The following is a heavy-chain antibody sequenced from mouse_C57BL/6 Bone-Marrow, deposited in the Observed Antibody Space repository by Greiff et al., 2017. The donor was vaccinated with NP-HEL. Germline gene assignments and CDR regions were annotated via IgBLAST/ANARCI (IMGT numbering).Heavy chain of an antibody. J-gene: IGHJ3*01. CDR3: ARSLYYYGSSYGFAY. Sequence: EVQLQQSGPVLVKPGASVTMSCKASGYTFTDYYMNWVKQSHGKSLEWIGVINPYNGGTSYNQKFKGKATLTVDKSSSTAYMELNSLTSEDSAVYYCARSLYYYGSSYGFAYWGQGTLVTVSA. CDR2: INPYNGGT. CDR1: GYTFTDYY. V-gene: IGHV1-19*01. D-gene: IGHD1-1*01.